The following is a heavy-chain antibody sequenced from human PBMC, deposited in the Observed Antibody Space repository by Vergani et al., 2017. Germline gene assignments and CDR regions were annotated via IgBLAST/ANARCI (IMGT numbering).Heavy chain of an antibody. D-gene: IGHD6-13*01. V-gene: IGHV3-9*01. J-gene: IGHJ2*01. CDR3: VKDIAASGNYWYFDL. CDR2: INWNSDSI. Sequence: DVDLVESGGGLAQPGGSLRLSCEASGITFWKFGMHWVRQGPGKGLEWVSGINWNSDSIAYADSVKGRFTISRDNAKNSLYLQMNSLRAEDTALYYCVKDIAASGNYWYFDLWGRGTLVTVSS. CDR1: GITFWKFG.